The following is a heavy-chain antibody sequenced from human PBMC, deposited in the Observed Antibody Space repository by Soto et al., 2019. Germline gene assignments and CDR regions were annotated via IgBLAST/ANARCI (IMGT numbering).Heavy chain of an antibody. CDR2: VNPNNGDT. J-gene: IGHJ4*02. CDR1: GYTFSNYD. V-gene: IGHV1-8*01. Sequence: QVQLVQSGAELKKPGASVKVSCKASGYTFSNYDMNWVRQATGQGPEWIGWVNPNNGDTGYAQKFQGRVTLTTDISTTTAYTELTSLRPEDTAIYYCAKVSRKGSAIDFDYWGQGTLINVSS. D-gene: IGHD3-10*01. CDR3: AKVSRKGSAIDFDY.